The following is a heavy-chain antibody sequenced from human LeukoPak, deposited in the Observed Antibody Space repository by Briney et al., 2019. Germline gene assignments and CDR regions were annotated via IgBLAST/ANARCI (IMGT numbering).Heavy chain of an antibody. D-gene: IGHD6-13*01. CDR1: GFTFSTYS. CDR3: ARAGYSSTWYSRYFDL. CDR2: ISSSSNYI. Sequence: GGSLRLSCAASGFTFSTYSMNWVRQAPGKGLEWVSSISSSSNYIFYADSVKGRFTISRENAKNSLYLQVNSLRAGDTAVYYCARAGYSSTWYSRYFDLWGRGTLVTVSS. V-gene: IGHV3-21*01. J-gene: IGHJ2*01.